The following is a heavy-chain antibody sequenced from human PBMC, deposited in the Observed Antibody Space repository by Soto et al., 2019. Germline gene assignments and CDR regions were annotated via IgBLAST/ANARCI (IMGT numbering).Heavy chain of an antibody. Sequence: GGSLRLCCAASGFTFSSYAMSWVRQAPGKGLEWVSAISGSGGSTYYADSVKGRFTISRDNSKNTLYLQMNSLRAEDTAVYYCANFPPYQLLEYYIDYRARGTFVLVSS. V-gene: IGHV3-23*01. CDR1: GFTFSSYA. CDR2: ISGSGGST. D-gene: IGHD2-2*01. CDR3: ANFPPYQLLEYYIDY. J-gene: IGHJ4*02.